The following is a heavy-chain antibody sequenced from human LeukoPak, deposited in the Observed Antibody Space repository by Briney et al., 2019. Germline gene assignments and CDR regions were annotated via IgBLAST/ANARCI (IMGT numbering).Heavy chain of an antibody. D-gene: IGHD3-9*01. CDR2: ISAYNGNT. J-gene: IGHJ4*02. CDR3: ARDELYDILTGYSYFDY. V-gene: IGHV1-18*01. Sequence: GASVKVSCKASGYTFTSYGISWVRQAPGQGLEWMGWISAYNGNTNYAQKLQGRVTMTTDTSTSTAYMELRSLRSDDTAVYYCARDELYDILTGYSYFDYWGQGTLVTVSS. CDR1: GYTFTSYG.